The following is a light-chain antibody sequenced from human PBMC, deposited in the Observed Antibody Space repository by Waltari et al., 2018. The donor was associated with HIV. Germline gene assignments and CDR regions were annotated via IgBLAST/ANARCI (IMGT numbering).Light chain of an antibody. CDR2: DAS. CDR3: QQRYNWPSIT. V-gene: IGKV3-11*01. Sequence: EIVLTQSPATLSLSPGERATLSCRASQSIGNFLAWYQQRPGQAPRLLIYDASDRATDIPARFSGSGSGTDFTLAISSLEPEDFAVYYCQQRYNWPSITFGQGTRLDVK. J-gene: IGKJ5*01. CDR1: QSIGNF.